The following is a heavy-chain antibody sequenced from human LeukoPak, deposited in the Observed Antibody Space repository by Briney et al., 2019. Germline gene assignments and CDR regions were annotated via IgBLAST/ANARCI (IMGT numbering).Heavy chain of an antibody. V-gene: IGHV2-5*01. CDR2: IYWNDDI. J-gene: IGHJ5*02. Sequence: SGPTLVKPTQTLTLTCTFSGFSLSTSGVGVGWIRQPPGKALEWLALIYWNDDIHYSPSLKHRLTITKDTSKNQVVLTMTNLDPVDTATYYCAHLGITGTRGWFDPWGQGTPVTVSS. CDR1: GFSLSTSGVG. CDR3: AHLGITGTRGWFDP. D-gene: IGHD1-20*01.